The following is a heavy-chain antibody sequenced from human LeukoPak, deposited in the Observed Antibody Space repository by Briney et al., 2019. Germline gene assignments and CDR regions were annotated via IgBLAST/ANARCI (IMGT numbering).Heavy chain of an antibody. D-gene: IGHD3-10*02. CDR2: LSSSGSAF. CDR1: RFTFRSYE. CDR3: AELGITMIGGV. Sequence: PGGSLRLSCEDSRFTFRSYEMNWVRQAPGKGLEWIAYLSSSGSAFSYADSVKGRFTIARDNAKNSVYLEMNSLRADDPAVYYCAELGITMIGGVWGKGTTVTISS. V-gene: IGHV3-48*03. J-gene: IGHJ6*04.